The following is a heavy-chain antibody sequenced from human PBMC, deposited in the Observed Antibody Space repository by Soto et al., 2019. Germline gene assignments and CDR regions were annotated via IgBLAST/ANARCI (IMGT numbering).Heavy chain of an antibody. CDR1: GFTFSSYG. V-gene: IGHV3-30*18. J-gene: IGHJ6*02. CDR2: ISYDGSNK. Sequence: QVQLVESGGGVVQPGRSLRLSCAASGFTFSSYGMHWVRQAPGKGLEWVAVISYDGSNKYYADSVKGRFTISRDNSKNTLYLQMTSLRAEGKAVYYCANAPPDHYYYYGMDVWGQGTTVTVSS. CDR3: ANAPPDHYYYYGMDV.